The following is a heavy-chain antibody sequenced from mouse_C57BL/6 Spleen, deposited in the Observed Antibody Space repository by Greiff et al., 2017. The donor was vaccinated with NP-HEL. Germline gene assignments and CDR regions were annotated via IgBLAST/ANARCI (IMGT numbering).Heavy chain of an antibody. CDR1: GYTFTSYW. D-gene: IGHD5-1-1*01. Sequence: VQLQQPGAELVRPGSSVKLSCKASGYTFTSYWMHWVKQRPIQGLEWIGNIDPSDSDTHYNQKFKDKATLTVDKSSSTAYMQLSSLTSEDSAVYYCVSNTPGRYFDYWGQGTTLTVSS. V-gene: IGHV1-52*01. CDR2: IDPSDSDT. CDR3: VSNTPGRYFDY. J-gene: IGHJ2*01.